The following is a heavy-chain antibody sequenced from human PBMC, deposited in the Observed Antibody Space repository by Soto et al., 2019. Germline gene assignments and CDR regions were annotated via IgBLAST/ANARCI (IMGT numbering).Heavy chain of an antibody. CDR3: ARDRRRGDYGAYKYYGMDV. D-gene: IGHD4-17*01. J-gene: IGHJ6*02. Sequence: TLSLTCTVSGGSISSGDYYWSWIRQPPGKGLEWIGYIYYSGSTYYHPSLKSRVTISVDTSKNQFSLKLSSVTAADTAVYYCARDRRRGDYGAYKYYGMDVWGQGTTVTVSS. CDR2: IYYSGST. CDR1: GGSISSGDYY. V-gene: IGHV4-30-4*01.